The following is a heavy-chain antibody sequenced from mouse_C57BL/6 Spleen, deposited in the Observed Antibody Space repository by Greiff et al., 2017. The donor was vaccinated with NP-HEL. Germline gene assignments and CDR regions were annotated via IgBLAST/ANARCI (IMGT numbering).Heavy chain of an antibody. CDR2: IYPGSGST. CDR1: GYTFTSYW. D-gene: IGHD1-1*01. CDR3: ARQDYGSSPDY. V-gene: IGHV1-55*01. Sequence: QVQLQQFGAELVKPGASVKMSCKASGYTFTSYWITWVKQRPGQGLEWIGDIYPGSGSTNYNEKFKSKATLTVDTSSSTAYMQLSSLTSEDSAVYYCARQDYGSSPDYWGQGTTLTVSS. J-gene: IGHJ2*01.